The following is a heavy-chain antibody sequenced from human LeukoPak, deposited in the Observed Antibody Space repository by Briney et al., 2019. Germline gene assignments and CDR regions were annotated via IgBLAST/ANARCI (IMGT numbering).Heavy chain of an antibody. J-gene: IGHJ4*02. CDR2: IKQDGSEK. V-gene: IGHV3-7*01. Sequence: PGGSLRLSCAASGFTFSSYWMSWVRQAPGKGLEWVANIKQDGSEKYYVDSVKGRFTISRDNAKNSLYLQMNGLRAEDTAVYYCARDRGGSTSWTKFDYWGQGTLVTVSS. CDR3: ARDRGGSTSWTKFDY. CDR1: GFTFSSYW. D-gene: IGHD2-2*01.